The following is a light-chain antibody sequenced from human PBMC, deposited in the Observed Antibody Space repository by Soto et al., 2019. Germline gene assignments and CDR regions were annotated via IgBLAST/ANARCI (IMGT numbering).Light chain of an antibody. V-gene: IGKV3-20*01. CDR1: ESISSSY. J-gene: IGKJ1*01. Sequence: EIVLTQSPGTLSLSPGERATLSCRASESISSSYLAWYQQRPGQAPRLLIYGASTRATGIPDRFSGSGSGTDFTLTISRLEPEDSAVYYCQQYGGSPPTFGQGTKVEIK. CDR3: QQYGGSPPT. CDR2: GAS.